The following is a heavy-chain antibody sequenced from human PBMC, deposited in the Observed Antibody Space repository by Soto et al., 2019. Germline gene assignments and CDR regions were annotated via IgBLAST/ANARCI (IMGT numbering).Heavy chain of an antibody. V-gene: IGHV3-23*01. D-gene: IGHD5-12*01. CDR2: ISGSGGST. Sequence: PGGSLRLSCAASGFTFNSYAMNWVRQAPGKGLEWVSAISGSGGSTYYADSVKGRFTISRDNSKNTLYLQMSSLRAEDTAVYYCAKYRIVATITRISWFDPWGQGTLVTVSS. J-gene: IGHJ5*02. CDR3: AKYRIVATITRISWFDP. CDR1: GFTFNSYA.